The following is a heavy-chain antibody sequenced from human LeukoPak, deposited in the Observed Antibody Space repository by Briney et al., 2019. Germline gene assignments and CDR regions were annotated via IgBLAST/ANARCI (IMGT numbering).Heavy chain of an antibody. CDR1: GFTFSSYA. CDR3: AKDRHSSGWSFDY. CDR2: ISGSGGST. Sequence: GGSLRLSCAASGFTFSSYAMSWVRQAPGKGLEWVSAISGSGGSTYYADSVKGRFTISRDNSKNTLYMQMNSLRAEDTAVYYCAKDRHSSGWSFDYWGQGTLVTVSS. D-gene: IGHD6-19*01. V-gene: IGHV3-23*01. J-gene: IGHJ4*02.